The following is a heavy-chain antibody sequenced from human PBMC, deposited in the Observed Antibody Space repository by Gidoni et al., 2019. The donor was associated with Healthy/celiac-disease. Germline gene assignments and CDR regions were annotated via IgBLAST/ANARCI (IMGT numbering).Heavy chain of an antibody. V-gene: IGHV3-48*01. CDR1: GFTFSSYS. CDR2: ITTSGSPI. CDR3: ARGGDAFDI. Sequence: EVLLVESGGGLVQPGGSLRLSCAASGFTFSSYSINWVRQAPGKGLEWVSHITTSGSPIYNADSVKGRFTISRDNAENSLYLQMNSLRAEDTAVYYCARGGDAFDIWGQGTMVTVSS. J-gene: IGHJ3*02. D-gene: IGHD3-16*01.